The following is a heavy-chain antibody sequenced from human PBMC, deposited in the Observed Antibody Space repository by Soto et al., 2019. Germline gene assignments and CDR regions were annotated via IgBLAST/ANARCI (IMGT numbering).Heavy chain of an antibody. D-gene: IGHD3-3*01. V-gene: IGHV4-39*01. J-gene: IGHJ4*02. CDR2: IKYSGTT. CDR3: ATITIFGVVPNYFDY. Sequence: SETLSLTCTVSGGSISSSRCHWGWIRQPPGKGLEWIASIKYSGTTFYNPSLKSRVTISVDRSKNQFSLKLSSVTAADTAVYYCATITIFGVVPNYFDYWGQGTLVTVSS. CDR1: GGSISSSRCH.